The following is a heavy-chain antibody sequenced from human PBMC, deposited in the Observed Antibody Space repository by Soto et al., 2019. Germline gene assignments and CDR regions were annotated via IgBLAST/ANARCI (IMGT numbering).Heavy chain of an antibody. Sequence: QETFTEAGVSFGDPSLTCTVSGGSISSSSYYWGWIRQPPGKGLEWIGSIYYSGSTYYNPSLKSRVTISVDTSKNQFSLKLSSVTAADTAVYYCARRAWYYDFWSGYYREYYFDYWGQGTLVTVSS. CDR3: ARRAWYYDFWSGYYREYYFDY. D-gene: IGHD3-3*01. CDR1: GGSISSSSYY. V-gene: IGHV4-39*01. CDR2: IYYSGST. J-gene: IGHJ4*02.